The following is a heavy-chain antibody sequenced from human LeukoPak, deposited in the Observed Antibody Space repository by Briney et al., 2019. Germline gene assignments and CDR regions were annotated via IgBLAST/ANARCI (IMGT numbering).Heavy chain of an antibody. J-gene: IGHJ6*03. V-gene: IGHV4-61*08. CDR1: GGSISSGDYY. CDR2: IYYSGST. Sequence: SETLSLTCTVSGGSISSGDYYRSWIRQPPGKGLEWIGYIYYSGSTNYNPSLKSRVTISVDTSKNQFSLKLSSVTAADTAVYYCARARGSIVVVPAAIQYYYYYYMDVWGKGTTVTVSS. CDR3: ARARGSIVVVPAAIQYYYYYYMDV. D-gene: IGHD2-2*02.